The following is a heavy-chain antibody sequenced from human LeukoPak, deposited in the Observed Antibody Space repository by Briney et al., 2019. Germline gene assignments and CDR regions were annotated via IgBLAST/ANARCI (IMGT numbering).Heavy chain of an antibody. V-gene: IGHV3-30*03. CDR3: ARGLSGYASSLGY. J-gene: IGHJ4*02. Sequence: GGSLRLSCLASGFTFSDYGIHWIRQAPGKGLEWVAFISYDGKKKFYADSVKGRFTISRDNSKNTLYLQMNSLRADDTAVYYCARGLSGYASSLGYWGQGTLVTVSA. D-gene: IGHD6-6*01. CDR1: GFTFSDYG. CDR2: ISYDGKKK.